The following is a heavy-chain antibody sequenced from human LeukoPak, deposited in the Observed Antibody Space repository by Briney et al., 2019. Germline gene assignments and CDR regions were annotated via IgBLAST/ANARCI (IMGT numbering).Heavy chain of an antibody. V-gene: IGHV3-53*01. CDR1: GFSIGSNY. CDR3: ARGGIMISFGGVYVFDI. J-gene: IGHJ3*02. D-gene: IGHD3-16*01. Sequence: PGGSLRLSCAASGFSIGSNYISWVRQAPGKGLEWVSVIYSGGSTFFADTVKGRFTISRDNSKNTMYLQMNSLRAEDTAVYYCARGGIMISFGGVYVFDIWGQGTMVTVSS. CDR2: IYSGGST.